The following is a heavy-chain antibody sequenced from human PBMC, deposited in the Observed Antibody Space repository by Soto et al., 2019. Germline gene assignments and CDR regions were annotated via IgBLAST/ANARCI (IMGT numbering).Heavy chain of an antibody. D-gene: IGHD3-10*01. CDR3: AKDKRYFASGTTVEY. CDR1: GVTFSSYA. Sequence: GGSLRLSCAASGVTFSSYAMTWVRQAPGKGLEWVSGISGSGESTFYADSVKGRFTLSRDNSKNTVYLQMNNLRAEDTALYYCAKDKRYFASGTTVEYWGQGTLVTVSS. J-gene: IGHJ4*02. CDR2: ISGSGEST. V-gene: IGHV3-23*01.